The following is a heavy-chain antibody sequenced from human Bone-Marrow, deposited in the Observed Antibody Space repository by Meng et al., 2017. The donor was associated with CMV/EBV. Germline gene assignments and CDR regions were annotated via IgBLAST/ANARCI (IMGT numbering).Heavy chain of an antibody. J-gene: IGHJ6*01. CDR1: GFPFRRYA. CDR3: AKAVSRGLLAWSLGYYYGMDV. Sequence: GGSLKISFAASGFPFRRYAMSWVRQAPGKGLEWVSAISGSGGSTYYADSVKGRFTISRDNSKNTLYLQMNSLRAEDTAVYYCAKAVSRGLLAWSLGYYYGMDVWGQGTTVTVSS. D-gene: IGHD3-3*01. V-gene: IGHV3-23*01. CDR2: ISGSGGST.